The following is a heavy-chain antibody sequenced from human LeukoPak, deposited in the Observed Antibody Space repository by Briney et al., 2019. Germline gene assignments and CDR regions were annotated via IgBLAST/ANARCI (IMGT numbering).Heavy chain of an antibody. CDR3: ARFYYVANWFDP. V-gene: IGHV4-39*07. CDR1: GGSISSYY. Sequence: SETLSLTCTVSGGSISSYYWGWIRQPPGKGLEWIGSIYYSGSTYYNPSLKSRVTISVDTSKNQFSLKLSSVTAADTAVYYCARFYYVANWFDPWGQGTLVTVSS. J-gene: IGHJ5*02. D-gene: IGHD3-10*02. CDR2: IYYSGST.